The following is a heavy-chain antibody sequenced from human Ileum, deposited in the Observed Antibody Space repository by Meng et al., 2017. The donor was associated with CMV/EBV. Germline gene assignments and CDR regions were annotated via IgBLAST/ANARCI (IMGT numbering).Heavy chain of an antibody. Sequence: QVQLPQARPGLLKPSQTHLLTCAVSGDTVSRNSFVCNWFRQSPSRGLEWLGRTFYKSTYYNDYAVSVKSRIIINADTSNNQLSLQLNSVTPDDTAVYYCATDWDLNYWGQGILVTVSS. CDR3: ATDWDLNY. J-gene: IGHJ4*02. CDR2: TFYKSTYYN. CDR1: GDTVSRNSFV. V-gene: IGHV6-1*01. D-gene: IGHD3-9*01.